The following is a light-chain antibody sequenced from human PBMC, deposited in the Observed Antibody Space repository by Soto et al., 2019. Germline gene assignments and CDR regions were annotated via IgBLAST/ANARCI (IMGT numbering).Light chain of an antibody. J-gene: IGLJ2*01. Sequence: QSALTQPASVSGSPGQSITISCTGTSNDVATYNLVSWYQHHPGKAPKLMIYDVTKRPSGVSDRFSGSKSGNTASLTISGLQAEDEGDYYCCSYAGSSTVVFGEGTQLTVL. CDR3: CSYAGSSTVV. CDR1: SNDVATYNL. CDR2: DVT. V-gene: IGLV2-23*02.